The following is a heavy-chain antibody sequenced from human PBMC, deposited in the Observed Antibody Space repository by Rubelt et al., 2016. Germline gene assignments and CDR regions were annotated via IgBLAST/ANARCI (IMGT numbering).Heavy chain of an antibody. J-gene: IGHJ5*02. CDR2: INPSGGST. Sequence: QVQLVQSGAEVKKPGASVKVSFKASGYTFTSYYMHWVRQAPGQGLEWMGIINPSGGSTSYAQKCQGRATMTRDTSTSTVYMELSSLRSEDTAVYYCARNHYSSSWYLNPWGQGTLVTVSS. V-gene: IGHV1-46*01. CDR1: GYTFTSYY. CDR3: ARNHYSSSWYLNP. D-gene: IGHD6-13*01.